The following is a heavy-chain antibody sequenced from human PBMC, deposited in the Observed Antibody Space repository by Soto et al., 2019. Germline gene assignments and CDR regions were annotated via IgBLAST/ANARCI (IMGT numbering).Heavy chain of an antibody. CDR1: GFTFSSYW. V-gene: IGHV3-7*01. CDR3: ARDRLELVFDY. D-gene: IGHD1-7*01. CDR2: IKRDGSEK. Sequence: EVQLVESGGGLVQPGGSLRLSCAASGFTFSSYWMSWVRQAPGKGLEWVANIKRDGSEKYYVDSVKGRFTISRDNAKNSLYLQMNSLRAEDTAVYYCARDRLELVFDYWGQGTLVTVSS. J-gene: IGHJ4*02.